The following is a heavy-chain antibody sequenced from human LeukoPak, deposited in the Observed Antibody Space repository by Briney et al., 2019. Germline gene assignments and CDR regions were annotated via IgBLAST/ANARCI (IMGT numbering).Heavy chain of an antibody. Sequence: GGSLRLSCVASGFTFSMHSLNWVRQTPGKGLEWVSYISSGRTEFYADSVKGRFTVFRDNAKRSLYLQIESLRDDDTAVYHCALSSIHKDYYFGMDVWGQGTTVTVSS. CDR3: ALSSIHKDYYFGMDV. CDR1: GFTFSMHS. V-gene: IGHV3-48*02. J-gene: IGHJ6*02. D-gene: IGHD2-2*01. CDR2: ISSGRTE.